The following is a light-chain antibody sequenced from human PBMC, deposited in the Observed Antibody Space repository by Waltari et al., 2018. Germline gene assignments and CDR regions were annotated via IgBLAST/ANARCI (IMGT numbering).Light chain of an antibody. CDR1: QSVSSA. CDR3: QHYLRLPVT. V-gene: IGKV3-20*01. Sequence: EIVLTQSPGTLSLSLGERATLPCRASQSVSSALTWYQQKPGQAPRLLIYGASTRATGIPDRFSGSGSGTDFSLTISRLEPDDFAVYYCQHYLRLPVTFGQGTTVEI. CDR2: GAS. J-gene: IGKJ1*01.